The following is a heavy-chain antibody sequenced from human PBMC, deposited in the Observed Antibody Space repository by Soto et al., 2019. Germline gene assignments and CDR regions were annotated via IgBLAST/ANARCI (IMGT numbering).Heavy chain of an antibody. J-gene: IGHJ4*02. D-gene: IGHD2-2*01. V-gene: IGHV3-23*01. CDR3: AQDPPNIPAARGPPLYFDY. CDR2: ITGDGVRT. Sequence: EVQVLESGGGLVQPGGSLRLSCAASGFTFSTYAMSWVRQAPGKGLEWVSGITGDGVRTFYADSVKGRFTISRDQSNKMVYLEMNSLRAEDTAVYYCAQDPPNIPAARGPPLYFDYWGRGTLVTVSS. CDR1: GFTFSTYA.